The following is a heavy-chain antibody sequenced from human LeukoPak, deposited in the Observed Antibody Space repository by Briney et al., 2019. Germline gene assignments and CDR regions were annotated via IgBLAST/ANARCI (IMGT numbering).Heavy chain of an antibody. D-gene: IGHD2-8*01. Sequence: GGSLRLSCAASGFTFSSSEMNWVRQAPGKGLEWVSYISSSGSSIYYADSVKGRFTISSDNAKNSLYLQMNSLRAEDTAVYYCAKDGMRYYYYYYMDVWGKGTTVTISS. J-gene: IGHJ6*03. V-gene: IGHV3-48*03. CDR2: ISSSGSSI. CDR3: AKDGMRYYYYYYMDV. CDR1: GFTFSSSE.